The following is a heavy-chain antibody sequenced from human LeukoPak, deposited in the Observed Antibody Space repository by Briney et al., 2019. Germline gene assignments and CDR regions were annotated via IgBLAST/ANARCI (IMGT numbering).Heavy chain of an antibody. CDR2: IYYSGST. CDR1: GGSISSGDYY. Sequence: PSETLSLTCSVSGGSISSGDYYWSWIRQPPGKGLEWIGYIYYSGSTYNNPSLKSRVSISVDTSKNQFSLKLSSVTAADTAVYYCARGYSGYDTYWYFDLWGRGTLVTVSS. J-gene: IGHJ2*01. V-gene: IGHV4-30-4*01. CDR3: ARGYSGYDTYWYFDL. D-gene: IGHD5-12*01.